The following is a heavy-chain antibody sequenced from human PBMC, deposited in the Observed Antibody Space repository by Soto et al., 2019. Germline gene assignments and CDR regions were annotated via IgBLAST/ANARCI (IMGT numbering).Heavy chain of an antibody. CDR3: VKGNQLLRYYFEF. CDR2: ITSDGDST. Sequence: GGSLRLSCSVSGFTFSNYAMHWVRQAPGKGLEYVSGITSDGDSTWHADSVKDRFTISRDNSKNTLFLQMSSLRVEDTAIYFCVKGNQLLRYYFEFWGPGTLVTVSS. CDR1: GFTFSNYA. J-gene: IGHJ4*01. V-gene: IGHV3-64D*06. D-gene: IGHD2-15*01.